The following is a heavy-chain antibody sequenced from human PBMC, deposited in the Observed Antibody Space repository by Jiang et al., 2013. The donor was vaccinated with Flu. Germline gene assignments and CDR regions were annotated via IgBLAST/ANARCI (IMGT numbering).Heavy chain of an antibody. CDR1: GFTVSSNY. J-gene: IGHJ4*02. D-gene: IGHD3-22*01. V-gene: IGHV3-53*01. Sequence: QLLESGGGLIQPGGSLRLSCAASGFTVSSNYMSWVRQAPGKGLEWVSVIYSGGSTYYADSVKGRFTISRDNSKNTLYLQMNSLRAEDTAVYYCARRAENYYDSSGYYDYWGQGTLVTVSS. CDR2: IYSGGST. CDR3: ARRAENYYDSSGYYDY.